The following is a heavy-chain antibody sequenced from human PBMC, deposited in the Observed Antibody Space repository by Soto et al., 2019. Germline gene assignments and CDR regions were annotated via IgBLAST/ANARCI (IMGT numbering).Heavy chain of an antibody. CDR2: IYYSGST. V-gene: IGHV4-31*03. J-gene: IGHJ2*01. CDR1: GGSISSGGYY. CDR3: ARDGVYDFWSGYARTNWYFDL. D-gene: IGHD3-3*01. Sequence: QVQLQESGPGLVKPSQTLSLTCTVSGGSISSGGYYWSWIRQHPGKGLEWIGYIYYSGSTYYNPSLKSRVTISVDTSKNQFSLKLSSVTAADTAVYYCARDGVYDFWSGYARTNWYFDLWGLGTLVTVSS.